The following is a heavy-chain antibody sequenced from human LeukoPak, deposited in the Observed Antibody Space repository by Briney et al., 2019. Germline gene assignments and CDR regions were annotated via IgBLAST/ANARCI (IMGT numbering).Heavy chain of an antibody. CDR3: ARARIAVAGPEDYYYYYYMDV. V-gene: IGHV3-30*04. CDR2: ISYDGSNK. D-gene: IGHD6-19*01. J-gene: IGHJ6*03. Sequence: PGGSLRLSCAASGFTFSSYAMHWVRRAPGKGLEWVAVISYDGSNKYYADSVKGRFTISRDNSKNTLYLQMNSLRAEDTAVYYCARARIAVAGPEDYYYYYYMDVWGKGTTVTVSS. CDR1: GFTFSSYA.